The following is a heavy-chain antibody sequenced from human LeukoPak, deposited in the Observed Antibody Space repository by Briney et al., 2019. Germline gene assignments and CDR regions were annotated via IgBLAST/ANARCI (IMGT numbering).Heavy chain of an antibody. CDR3: AKAGAAAGSGDY. Sequence: GGSLRLSCAASGFTFSRNWMHWVRQAPGKGLVWVSRINSDGSSTSNADSVKGRFTISRDNAKNTLYLQMNSLRAEDTAVYYCAKAGAAAGSGDYWGQGTLVTVSS. V-gene: IGHV3-74*01. J-gene: IGHJ4*02. CDR2: INSDGSST. D-gene: IGHD6-13*01. CDR1: GFTFSRNW.